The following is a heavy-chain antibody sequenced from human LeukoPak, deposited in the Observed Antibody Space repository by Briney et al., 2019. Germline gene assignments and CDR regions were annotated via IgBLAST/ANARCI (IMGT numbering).Heavy chain of an antibody. CDR1: GFTFSNAW. Sequence: SGGSLRLSCAASGFTFSNAWMSWVRQAPGKGLEWVGRIKSKTDGGTTDYAAPVKGRFTISRDDSKNTLYLQMNSLKTEDTAVYYCTTFDYYDSSGYYPPDYWGQGTLVTVSS. J-gene: IGHJ4*02. CDR2: IKSKTDGGTT. D-gene: IGHD3-22*01. V-gene: IGHV3-15*01. CDR3: TTFDYYDSSGYYPPDY.